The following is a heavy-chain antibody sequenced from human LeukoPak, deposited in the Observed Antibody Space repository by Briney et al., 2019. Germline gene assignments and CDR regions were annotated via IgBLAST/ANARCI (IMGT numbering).Heavy chain of an antibody. D-gene: IGHD5-12*01. CDR1: GYTFSSYD. CDR2: MNPSSGHT. J-gene: IGHJ6*03. V-gene: IGHV1-8*02. CDR3: ATHSPEWRYSGYYNYYYIDV. Sequence: ASVKVSCKASGYTFSSYDINWVRQAAGQGLEWMGWMNPSSGHTNYAQKFQGRVTMTEDTSTDTAYMELSSLRSEDTAVYYCATHSPEWRYSGYYNYYYIDVWGKGTTVTVSS.